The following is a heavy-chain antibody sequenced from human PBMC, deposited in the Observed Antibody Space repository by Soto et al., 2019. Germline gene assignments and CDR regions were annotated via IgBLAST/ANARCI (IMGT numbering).Heavy chain of an antibody. J-gene: IGHJ6*02. CDR1: GFTFSNFG. D-gene: IGHD6-13*01. CDR2: ILYDGSNK. Sequence: QVQLVESGGGVVQPGRSLRLSCAASGFTFSNFGMHWVRQAPGKGLEWVAAILYDGSNKYYADSVKGRFTISRDNSKNTLYLQMNSLRAEDTAVYYCARGRQQLGYYYYGMDVWGQGTTVTVSS. CDR3: ARGRQQLGYYYYGMDV. V-gene: IGHV3-30*03.